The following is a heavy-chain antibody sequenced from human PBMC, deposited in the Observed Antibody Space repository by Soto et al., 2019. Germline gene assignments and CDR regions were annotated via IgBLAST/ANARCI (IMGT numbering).Heavy chain of an antibody. D-gene: IGHD3-9*01. Sequence: EVQLVESGGGLVQPGRSLRLSCAASGFTFDDYAIHWVRQAPGKGLEWVSGINWNSRSIGYADSVKGRFTISRDNSNNSLYMQMNSLRVEDTALYYCAKDHYDILTRPMDVWGKGTTVTVSS. J-gene: IGHJ6*03. CDR2: INWNSRSI. CDR3: AKDHYDILTRPMDV. V-gene: IGHV3-9*01. CDR1: GFTFDDYA.